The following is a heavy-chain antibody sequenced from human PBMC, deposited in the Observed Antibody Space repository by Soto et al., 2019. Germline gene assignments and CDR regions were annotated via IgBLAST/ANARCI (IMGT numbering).Heavy chain of an antibody. CDR3: AREKGYISGPKNFDY. Sequence: SETLSLTCTVSGASISSGDYFWSWIRQSPGKGLQWIGYIYDSGSSYYNPSLKSRVTMSVDTSKNQFSLKLSSVTAADTAVYYCAREKGYISGPKNFDYWGQGTLVTVS. CDR2: IYDSGSS. V-gene: IGHV4-30-4*01. D-gene: IGHD5-12*01. CDR1: GASISSGDYF. J-gene: IGHJ4*02.